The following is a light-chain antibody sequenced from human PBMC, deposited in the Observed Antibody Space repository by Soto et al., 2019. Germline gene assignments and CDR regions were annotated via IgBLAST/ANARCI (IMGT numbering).Light chain of an antibody. CDR3: SSYTSSSTFYV. V-gene: IGLV2-14*01. Sequence: QSVLTQPASVSGSPGQSITLSCTGTSSDVGDYNYVSWYQQHPGKAPKLMIYDVSNRPSGVSNRFSGSKSGNTASLTISGLQAEHEADYYCSSYTSSSTFYVFGTGTKVTVL. CDR1: SSDVGDYNY. J-gene: IGLJ1*01. CDR2: DVS.